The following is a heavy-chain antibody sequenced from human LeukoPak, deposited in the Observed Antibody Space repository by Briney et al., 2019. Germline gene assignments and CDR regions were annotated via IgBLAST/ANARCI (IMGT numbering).Heavy chain of an antibody. CDR1: GYTFTSYG. J-gene: IGHJ6*02. V-gene: IGHV1-18*01. D-gene: IGHD5-24*01. CDR3: ARVATLTRSYYYYGMDV. CDR2: ISAYNGNT. Sequence: ASVKVSCKASGYTFTSYGISWVRQAPGQGLEWMGWISAYNGNTNYAQKLQGRVTMTTDTSTSTAYMELRSLRSDDTAVYYCARVATLTRSYYYYGMDVWGQGTTVTVSS.